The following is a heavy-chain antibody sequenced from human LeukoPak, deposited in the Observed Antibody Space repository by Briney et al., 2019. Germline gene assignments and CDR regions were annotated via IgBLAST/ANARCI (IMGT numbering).Heavy chain of an antibody. Sequence: GRSLRLSCAASGFTFSSYGMLWVRQAPGKGLEWVAVISYDGSNKYYADSVKGRFTISRDNSKNTLYLQMNSLRAEDTAVYYCAKSHCSGGSCYWGYYYYYGMDVWGKGTTVTVSS. CDR3: AKSHCSGGSCYWGYYYYYGMDV. CDR2: ISYDGSNK. J-gene: IGHJ6*04. D-gene: IGHD2-15*01. V-gene: IGHV3-30*18. CDR1: GFTFSSYG.